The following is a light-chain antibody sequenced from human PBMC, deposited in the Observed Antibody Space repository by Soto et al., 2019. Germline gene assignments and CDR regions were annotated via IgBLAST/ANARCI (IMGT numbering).Light chain of an antibody. J-gene: IGLJ3*02. CDR3: GTWDSSLSAVV. V-gene: IGLV1-51*01. CDR1: SSNIGNNY. CDR2: NND. Sequence: QSVLTQPPSVSAAPGQKVTISCSGSSSNIGNNYVSWYQQVLGTAPELLIYNNDKRPSGIPDRFSGSKSGTSATLGITGLQTGDEADYYCGTWDSSLSAVVFGGGTQLTVL.